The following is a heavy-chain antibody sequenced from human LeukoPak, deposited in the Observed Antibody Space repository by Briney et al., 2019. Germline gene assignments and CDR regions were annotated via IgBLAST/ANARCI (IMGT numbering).Heavy chain of an antibody. Sequence: ASVKVSCKASGYTFTSNYIHWVRQAPGQGLEWMGMIFPRDGSTSYAQKFQGRVTVTRDTSTSTVHMELSGLRSEDTAVYYCARDQEGFDYWGQGTLVTVSS. J-gene: IGHJ4*02. CDR2: IFPRDGST. CDR3: ARDQEGFDY. V-gene: IGHV1-46*01. CDR1: GYTFTSNY.